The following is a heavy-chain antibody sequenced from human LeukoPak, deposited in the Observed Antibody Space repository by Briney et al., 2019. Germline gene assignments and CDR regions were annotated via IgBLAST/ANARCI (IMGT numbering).Heavy chain of an antibody. Sequence: GGSLRLSCAASGFTFTSYWMHWMRQAPGKGLEWVANMKQDGSEIYYVDSVKGRFTISSDNAKKSLYLQMNSLRVEDTAVYYCVLRSGWHDPHWSQGTLVTVSS. J-gene: IGHJ4*02. D-gene: IGHD6-19*01. V-gene: IGHV3-7*03. CDR3: VLRSGWHDPH. CDR2: MKQDGSEI. CDR1: GFTFTSYW.